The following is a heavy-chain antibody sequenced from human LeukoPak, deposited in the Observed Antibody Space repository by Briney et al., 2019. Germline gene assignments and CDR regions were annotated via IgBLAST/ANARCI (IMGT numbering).Heavy chain of an antibody. CDR2: ISYDGSNK. D-gene: IGHD3-10*01. V-gene: IGHV3-30*04. CDR3: ARMVGLVSDF. J-gene: IGHJ4*02. CDR1: GFTFSSYA. Sequence: GGSLRLSCAASGFTFSSYAMHWVRQAPGKGLEWVAVISYDGSNKYYADSVKGRFTISRDNSKNTLYLQMNSLRAEDTAVYYCARMVGLVSDFWGQGTLVTVSS.